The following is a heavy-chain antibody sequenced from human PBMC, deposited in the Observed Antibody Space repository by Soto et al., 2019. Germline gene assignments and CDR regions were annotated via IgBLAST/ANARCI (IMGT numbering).Heavy chain of an antibody. J-gene: IGHJ6*02. Sequence: ASVKVSCKASGYTFTSYAMHWVRQAPGQRLEWMGWINAGNGNTKYSQKSQGRVTITRDTSASTAYMELSSLRSEDTAVYYCARDPIAVAGTGAQMIYYYYGMDVWGQGTTVTVSS. CDR3: ARDPIAVAGTGAQMIYYYYGMDV. CDR2: INAGNGNT. V-gene: IGHV1-3*01. CDR1: GYTFTSYA. D-gene: IGHD6-19*01.